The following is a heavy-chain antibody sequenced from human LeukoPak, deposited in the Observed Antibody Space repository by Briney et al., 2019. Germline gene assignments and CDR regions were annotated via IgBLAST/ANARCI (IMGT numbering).Heavy chain of an antibody. D-gene: IGHD6-19*01. CDR1: GGSFSGYY. Sequence: SETLSLTRAVYGGSFSGYYWSWIRQPPGKGLEWIGEINHSGSTNYNPSLKSRVTISVDTSKNQFSLKLSSVTAADTAVYYCAALSSGSGWYYFDYWGQGTLVTVSS. J-gene: IGHJ4*02. CDR3: AALSSGSGWYYFDY. V-gene: IGHV4-34*01. CDR2: INHSGST.